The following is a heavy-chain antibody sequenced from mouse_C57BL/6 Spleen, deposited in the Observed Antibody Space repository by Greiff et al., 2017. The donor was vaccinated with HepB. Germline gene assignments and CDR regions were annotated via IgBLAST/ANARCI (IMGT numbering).Heavy chain of an antibody. CDR1: GYTFTDYE. J-gene: IGHJ1*03. V-gene: IGHV1-15*01. CDR2: IDPETGGT. D-gene: IGHD1-1*01. Sequence: VQLQQSGAELVRPGASVTLSCKASGYTFTDYEMHWVKQTPVHGLEWIGAIDPETGGTAYNQKFKGKAILTADKSSSTAYMELRSLTSEDSAVYYCTRGGYYGSSYLYWYFDVWGTGTTVTVSS. CDR3: TRGGYYGSSYLYWYFDV.